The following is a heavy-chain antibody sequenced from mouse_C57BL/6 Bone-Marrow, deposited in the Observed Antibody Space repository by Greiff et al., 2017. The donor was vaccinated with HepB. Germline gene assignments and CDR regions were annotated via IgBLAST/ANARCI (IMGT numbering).Heavy chain of an antibody. V-gene: IGHV1-82*01. CDR3: ARRLVARVDAMDY. CDR1: GYAFSSSW. Sequence: QVQLQQSGPELVKPGASVKISCKASGYAFSSSWMNWVKQRPGKGLEWIGRIYPGDGDTNYNGKFKGKATLTADKSSSTAYMQLSSLTSEDSAVYFCARRLVARVDAMDYWGQGTSVTVSS. CDR2: IYPGDGDT. J-gene: IGHJ4*01. D-gene: IGHD1-1*01.